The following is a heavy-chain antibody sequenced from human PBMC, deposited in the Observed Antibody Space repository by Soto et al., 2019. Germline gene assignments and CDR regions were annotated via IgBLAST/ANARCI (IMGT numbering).Heavy chain of an antibody. J-gene: IGHJ4*02. V-gene: IGHV3-33*01. CDR3: AIQQLVSFDY. Sequence: QVQLVESGGGVVQPGRSLRLSCAASGFTFSSYGMHWVRQAPGKGLEWVAVIWYDGSNKYYADSVKGRFTISRDNSKNTLYLQMNSLRAEDTAVYYSAIQQLVSFDYWGQGPLVTVSS. CDR2: IWYDGSNK. D-gene: IGHD6-13*01. CDR1: GFTFSSYG.